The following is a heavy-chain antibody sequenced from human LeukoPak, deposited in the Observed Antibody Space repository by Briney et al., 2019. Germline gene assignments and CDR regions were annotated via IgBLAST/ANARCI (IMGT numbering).Heavy chain of an antibody. J-gene: IGHJ6*02. CDR3: ARNPYRSGAMDV. Sequence: AAVKVSCKASGYTFTTYDINWVRQATGQGLEWMGWMTPTSGNTGYAQKFQGRVTLTRSTSTNTAYMELSSLRSDDTAVYYCARNPYRSGAMDVWGQGTTVTVSS. V-gene: IGHV1-8*02. D-gene: IGHD3-10*01. CDR1: GYTFTTYD. CDR2: MTPTSGNT.